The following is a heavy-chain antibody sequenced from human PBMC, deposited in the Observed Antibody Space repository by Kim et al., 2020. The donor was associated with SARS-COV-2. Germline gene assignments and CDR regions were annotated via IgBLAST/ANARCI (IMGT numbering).Heavy chain of an antibody. Sequence: EYAVSVRSRIIIKADTAKNQFSLQLSSVTPEDTAVYYCARDGPLGVDGLDVWGQGTVVKVSS. D-gene: IGHD3-16*01. V-gene: IGHV6-1*01. J-gene: IGHJ3*01. CDR3: ARDGPLGVDGLDV.